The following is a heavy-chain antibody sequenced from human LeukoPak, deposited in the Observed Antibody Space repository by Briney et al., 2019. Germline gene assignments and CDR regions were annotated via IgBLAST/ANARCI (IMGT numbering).Heavy chain of an antibody. CDR2: ILYDRSNK. CDR1: GFTFSSYG. V-gene: IGHV3-30*02. Sequence: PGGSLRLSCAAAGFTFSSYGMHWVRQAPGKGLEWVAFILYDRSNKYYADSVKGRFTISRDNSKNTPYLQMNSLRAEDTAVYYCAYGGDIVVVPAAIPMYYFDYWGQGTLVTVSS. J-gene: IGHJ4*02. D-gene: IGHD2-2*01. CDR3: AYGGDIVVVPAAIPMYYFDY.